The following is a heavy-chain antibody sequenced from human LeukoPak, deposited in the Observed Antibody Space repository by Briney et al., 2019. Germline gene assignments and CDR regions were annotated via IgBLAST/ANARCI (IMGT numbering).Heavy chain of an antibody. CDR1: GGSISSHY. CDR2: IYYSGST. CDR3: AVASSTGTPYYYYMDV. J-gene: IGHJ6*03. V-gene: IGHV4-59*08. Sequence: SETLSLTCTVSGGSISSHYWSWIRQPPGKGLEWIGYIYYSGSTNYNPSLKSRVTISVDTSKNQFSLKLSSVTAADTAVYYCAVASSTGTPYYYYMDVWGKGTTVTVSS. D-gene: IGHD1-1*01.